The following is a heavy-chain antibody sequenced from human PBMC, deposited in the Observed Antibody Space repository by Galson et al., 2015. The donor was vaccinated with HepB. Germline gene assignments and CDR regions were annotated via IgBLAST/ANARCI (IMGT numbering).Heavy chain of an antibody. V-gene: IGHV1-69*13. CDR1: GGTFSSYA. Sequence: SVKVSCKASGGTFSSYAISWVRQAPGQGLEWMGGIIPIFGTANYAQKFQARVTITADESTSTAYMELSSQRSEDTAVYYCASFSDSSSWYGPIPKLPFDYWGQGTLVTVSS. J-gene: IGHJ4*02. CDR2: IIPIFGTA. CDR3: ASFSDSSSWYGPIPKLPFDY. D-gene: IGHD6-13*01.